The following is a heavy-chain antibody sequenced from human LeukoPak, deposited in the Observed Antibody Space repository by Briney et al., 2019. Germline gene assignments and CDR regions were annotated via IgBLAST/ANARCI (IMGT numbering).Heavy chain of an antibody. J-gene: IGHJ3*02. CDR1: GGSISSGSYY. CDR2: IYTSGST. CDR3: ARDIVVVRTFDI. D-gene: IGHD2-21*01. Sequence: PSETLSLTXTVSGGSISSGSYYWSWIRQPAGKGLEWIGRIYTSGSTNYNPSLKSRVTISVDTSKNQFSLKLSSVTAADTAVYYCARDIVVVRTFDIWGQGTMVTVSS. V-gene: IGHV4-61*02.